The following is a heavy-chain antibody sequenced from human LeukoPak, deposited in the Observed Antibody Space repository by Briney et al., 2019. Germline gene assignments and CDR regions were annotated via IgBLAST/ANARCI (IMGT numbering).Heavy chain of an antibody. V-gene: IGHV3-23*01. CDR3: ARDNSVGDNAWWFDP. CDR2: TSGSGTTT. D-gene: IGHD1-26*01. J-gene: IGHJ5*02. Sequence: GGSLRLSCAASGFTVSSNYMSWVRQTPGKGLGWVSATSGSGTTTYYEDSVKGRFTISRDNSQNTLYLQMNSLRAEDTAIYYCARDNSVGDNAWWFDPWGQGTLVTVSS. CDR1: GFTVSSNY.